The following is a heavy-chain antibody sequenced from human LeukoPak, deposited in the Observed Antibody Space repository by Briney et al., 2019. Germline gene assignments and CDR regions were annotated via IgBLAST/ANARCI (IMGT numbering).Heavy chain of an antibody. J-gene: IGHJ4*02. D-gene: IGHD4-17*01. V-gene: IGHV3-48*03. CDR1: GFTFSSYE. Sequence: GGSLRLSCAASGFTFSSYEMNWVRQAPGKGLEWVSYISGSGGDTFYADSVKGRFTISRDNARNPVYLQMNSLRAEDTAVYYCARTYGRHSLDFRGQGILVTVSS. CDR2: ISGSGGDT. CDR3: ARTYGRHSLDF.